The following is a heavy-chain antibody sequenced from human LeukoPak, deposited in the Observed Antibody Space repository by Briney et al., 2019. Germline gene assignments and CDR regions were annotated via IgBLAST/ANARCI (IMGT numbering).Heavy chain of an antibody. Sequence: GGSLRLSCAASAFSLSAYNMNWVRQAPGKGLEWVSSVSYTGTYIYYADSVKGRFTISRDNAQNSLYLQMNSLRAEDTVIYYCVRDRGTYRPIDYWGQGTLVTVSS. D-gene: IGHD1-26*01. CDR3: VRDRGTYRPIDY. J-gene: IGHJ4*02. V-gene: IGHV3-21*04. CDR1: AFSLSAYN. CDR2: VSYTGTYI.